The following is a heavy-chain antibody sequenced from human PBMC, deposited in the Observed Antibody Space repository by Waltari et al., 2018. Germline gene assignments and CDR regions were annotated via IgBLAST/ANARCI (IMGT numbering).Heavy chain of an antibody. CDR2: ISAYNGNT. CDR3: ARDPPFRGGVYYGMDV. D-gene: IGHD2-8*02. Sequence: QVQLVQSGAEVKKPGASVKVSCQASGYTFTSYGLSWVRPAPGQGLDWMGWISAYNGNTNYAQKLQGRVTMTTDTSTSTAYMELRSLRSDDTAVYYCARDPPFRGGVYYGMDVWGQGTTVTVSS. J-gene: IGHJ6*02. V-gene: IGHV1-18*01. CDR1: GYTFTSYG.